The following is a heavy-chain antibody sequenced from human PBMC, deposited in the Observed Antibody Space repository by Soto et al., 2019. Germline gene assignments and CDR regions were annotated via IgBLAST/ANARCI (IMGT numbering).Heavy chain of an antibody. CDR1: GYTFTSYG. CDR3: ARGVAVAGNYYYYYMDV. Sequence: ASVKVSCKASGYTFTSYGISWVLQAPGQGLEWMGWISAYNGNTNYAQKLQGRVTMTTDTSTSTAYMELRSLRSDDTAVYYCARGVAVAGNYYYYYMDVWGKGTTVTVSS. V-gene: IGHV1-18*01. J-gene: IGHJ6*03. D-gene: IGHD6-19*01. CDR2: ISAYNGNT.